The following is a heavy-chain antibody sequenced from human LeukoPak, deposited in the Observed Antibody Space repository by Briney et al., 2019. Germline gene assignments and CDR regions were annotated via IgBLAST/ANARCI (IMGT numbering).Heavy chain of an antibody. J-gene: IGHJ2*01. CDR3: ARDWAVTPRYFDL. V-gene: IGHV3-7*01. CDR1: GFTFSSYW. CDR2: IKPDGSDK. D-gene: IGHD4-17*01. Sequence: TGGPLRLSCAASGFTFSSYWMSWVRQAPGKGLEWVANIKPDGSDKYYVDSVKGRFTISRDNAKNSLYLQMNSLRAEDTAVYYCARDWAVTPRYFDLWGRGTLVTVSS.